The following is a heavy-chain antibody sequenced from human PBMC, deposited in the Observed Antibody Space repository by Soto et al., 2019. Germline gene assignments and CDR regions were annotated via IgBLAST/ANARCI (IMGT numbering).Heavy chain of an antibody. J-gene: IGHJ4*02. CDR3: AREKYDSSFDY. D-gene: IGHD3-22*01. CDR1: GGSVNTYY. Sequence: PSETLSLTCTVSGGSVNTYYWSWIRQRPGKGLEWIGYISYSGSTNYNPSLKSRVTISVDTSRNQFSLRLSSVTAADTAMYFCAREKYDSSFDYWGREPWSPSPQ. V-gene: IGHV4-59*02. CDR2: ISYSGST.